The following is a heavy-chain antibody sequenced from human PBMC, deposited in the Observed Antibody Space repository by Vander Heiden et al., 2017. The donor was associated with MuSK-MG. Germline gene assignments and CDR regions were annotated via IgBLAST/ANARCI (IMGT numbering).Heavy chain of an antibody. V-gene: IGHV4-39*01. Sequence: QLQLQESGPGLVKPSETLSLTCSVSGTSISSGPYYWGWIRQPPGKGLEWIGSIYYSGTTNYNPSLQSRVTMPVDTSRNQFSLKLSSVTAADTAVYYCARHTLGYRYGFDYWGQGILVTVSS. CDR3: ARHTLGYRYGFDY. CDR1: GTSISSGPYY. D-gene: IGHD5-18*01. J-gene: IGHJ4*02. CDR2: IYYSGTT.